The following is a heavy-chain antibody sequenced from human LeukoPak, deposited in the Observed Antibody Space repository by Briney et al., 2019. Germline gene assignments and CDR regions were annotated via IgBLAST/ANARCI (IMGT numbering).Heavy chain of an antibody. CDR1: GYTFTGYY. Sequence: ASVKVSCKASGYTFTGYYMHWVRQAPGQGLEWMGWINPNSGGTNYAQKFQGRVTMTRDTSISTACMELSRLRSDDTAVYYCARGLVVVTAAGRNWFDPWGQGTLVTVSS. V-gene: IGHV1-2*02. J-gene: IGHJ5*02. CDR3: ARGLVVVTAAGRNWFDP. D-gene: IGHD2-21*02. CDR2: INPNSGGT.